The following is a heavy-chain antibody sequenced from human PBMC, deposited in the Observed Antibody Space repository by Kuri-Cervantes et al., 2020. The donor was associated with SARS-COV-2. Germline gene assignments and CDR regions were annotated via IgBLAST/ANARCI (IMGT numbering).Heavy chain of an antibody. Sequence: ASVKVSCKASGYTFTGYYMHWVRQAPGQGLEWMGWINPKSGGTNYAQKFQGRVTMTRDTSISTAYMELSRLRSEDTAVYYCARNPHSLTSCYYYCMDVWGKGTTVTVSS. CDR1: GYTFTGYY. CDR2: INPKSGGT. D-gene: IGHD1-14*01. CDR3: ARNPHSLTSCYYYCMDV. V-gene: IGHV1-2*02. J-gene: IGHJ6*03.